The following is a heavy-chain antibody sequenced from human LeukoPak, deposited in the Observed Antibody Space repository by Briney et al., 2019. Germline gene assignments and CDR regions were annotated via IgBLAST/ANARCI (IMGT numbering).Heavy chain of an antibody. Sequence: GGSLRLSCAASGFTFSSYEMNWVRQAPGKGLEWVSYISSSGSTIYYADSVKGRFTISRDNAKNSLYLQMNSLRAEDTAVYYCARGNTQYSSGWWTELDAFDIWGQGTMVTVSS. CDR2: ISSSGSTI. J-gene: IGHJ3*02. CDR1: GFTFSSYE. D-gene: IGHD6-19*01. V-gene: IGHV3-48*03. CDR3: ARGNTQYSSGWWTELDAFDI.